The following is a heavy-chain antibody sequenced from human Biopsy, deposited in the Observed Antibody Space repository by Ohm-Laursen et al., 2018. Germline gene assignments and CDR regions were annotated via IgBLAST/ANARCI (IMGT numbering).Heavy chain of an antibody. CDR3: ARGGVFAYSTFDY. D-gene: IGHD4-11*01. V-gene: IGHV3-74*01. J-gene: IGHJ4*02. Sequence: LSLTCAASGFTFTNYYMHWVRQAPGKGLLWVSRIKRDGTTTDYAESVKGRFTISRDNAKNTLYLQMNSLRAEDTAVYYCARGGVFAYSTFDYWGQGALVTVSS. CDR2: IKRDGTTT. CDR1: GFTFTNYY.